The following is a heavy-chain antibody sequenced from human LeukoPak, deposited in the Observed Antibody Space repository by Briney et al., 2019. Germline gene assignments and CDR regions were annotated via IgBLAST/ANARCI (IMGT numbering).Heavy chain of an antibody. V-gene: IGHV3-21*01. D-gene: IGHD2-2*01. CDR2: ISGSSSHI. CDR3: ARGVVPAAFDY. J-gene: IGHJ4*02. Sequence: GGSLRLSCAASGFIFSGYSMNWVRQAPGKGLEWVSSISGSSSHISYADSVKGRFTISRDNAKNSLYVQLNSLRGDDTAVYYCARGVVPAAFDYWGQGTLVTVS. CDR1: GFIFSGYS.